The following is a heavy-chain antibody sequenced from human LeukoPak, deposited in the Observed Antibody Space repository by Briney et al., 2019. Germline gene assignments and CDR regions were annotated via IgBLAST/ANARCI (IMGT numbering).Heavy chain of an antibody. Sequence: PGGSLKISCKGSGYSFSSYWIAWVRQMPGKGLEWMGVIYPRDSRTTYSPSFQDQVTISADKSISTAYLQWTSLKASDTAMYYCARHLSDITSSPNYWGPGTLVTVSS. V-gene: IGHV5-51*01. D-gene: IGHD2-2*01. CDR1: GYSFSSYW. CDR3: ARHLSDITSSPNY. CDR2: IYPRDSRT. J-gene: IGHJ4*02.